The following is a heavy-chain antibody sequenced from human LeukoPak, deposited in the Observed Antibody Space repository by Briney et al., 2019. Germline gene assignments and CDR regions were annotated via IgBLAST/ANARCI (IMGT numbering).Heavy chain of an antibody. CDR1: RGSISSYY. D-gene: IGHD6-19*01. Sequence: SETLSLTCTLSRGSISSYYWSCIRQPPGKGLEWIGYIYYSGSTNYNPSLTSRVTISLDTSKQQFPLKLSSVTAAATTLYYCARGPSSGWYGSWGQGTLVTLSS. CDR3: ARGPSSGWYGS. CDR2: IYYSGST. V-gene: IGHV4-59*01. J-gene: IGHJ5*02.